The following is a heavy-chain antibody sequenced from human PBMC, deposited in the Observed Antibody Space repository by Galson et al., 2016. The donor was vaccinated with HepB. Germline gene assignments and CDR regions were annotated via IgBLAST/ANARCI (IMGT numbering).Heavy chain of an antibody. V-gene: IGHV1-69*02. CDR1: GGTFSSYT. Sequence: SVKVSCKASGGTFSSYTISWVRQAPGQGLEWMGRIIPILGIANYAQKFQGRVTITADKSTSTADMELSSLISEDTAVYYCARGYYALWSGYSPPDYWGQGTLVTVSS. D-gene: IGHD3-3*01. CDR2: IIPILGIA. CDR3: ARGYYALWSGYSPPDY. J-gene: IGHJ4*02.